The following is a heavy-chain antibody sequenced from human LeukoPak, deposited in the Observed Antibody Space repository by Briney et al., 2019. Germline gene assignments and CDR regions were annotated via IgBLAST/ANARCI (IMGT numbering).Heavy chain of an antibody. CDR2: IKEDGSES. D-gene: IGHD3-10*01. Sequence: GGSLRLFCAASGFTFGNHWMTWVRQAPGKGLEWLAHIKEDGSESAYVDSVRGRFTISRDNAKNSLYLQMSSLRDEDTAVYYCARDRGFFLFDYWGQGTLVSVSS. CDR3: ARDRGFFLFDY. J-gene: IGHJ4*02. CDR1: GFTFGNHW. V-gene: IGHV3-7*01.